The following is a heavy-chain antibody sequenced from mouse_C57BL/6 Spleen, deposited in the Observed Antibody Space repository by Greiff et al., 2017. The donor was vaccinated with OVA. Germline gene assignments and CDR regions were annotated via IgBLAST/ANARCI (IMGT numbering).Heavy chain of an antibody. Sequence: QVQLKESGAELVRPGASVTLSCKASGYTFTDYEMHWVKQTPVHGLEWIGAIDPETGGTAYNQKFKGKAILTADKSSSTAYMELRILTSEDSAVYYCTRYGDYDVTYAMDYWGQGTSVTVSS. V-gene: IGHV1-15*01. J-gene: IGHJ4*01. CDR1: GYTFTDYE. D-gene: IGHD2-4*01. CDR2: IDPETGGT. CDR3: TRYGDYDVTYAMDY.